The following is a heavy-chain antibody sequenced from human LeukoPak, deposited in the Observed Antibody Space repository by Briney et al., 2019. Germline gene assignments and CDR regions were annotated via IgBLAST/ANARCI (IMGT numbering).Heavy chain of an antibody. J-gene: IGHJ3*02. CDR3: ARDGSIVGATESAAFDI. CDR2: ISYTGST. Sequence: SETLSLTCTVSGGSIGRYYWSWIRQSPGKGLEWIEFISYTGSTDYYPSLKSRVTISVDTSKNQFSLKLSSVTAADTAVYYCARDGSIVGATESAAFDIWGQGTMVTVSS. CDR1: GGSIGRYY. V-gene: IGHV4-59*12. D-gene: IGHD1-26*01.